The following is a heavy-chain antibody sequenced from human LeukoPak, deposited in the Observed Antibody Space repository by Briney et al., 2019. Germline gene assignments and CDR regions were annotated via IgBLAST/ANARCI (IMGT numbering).Heavy chain of an antibody. J-gene: IGHJ4*02. CDR1: GFTFSSYA. Sequence: PGGSLRLSCAASGFTFSSYAMSWVRQAPGKGLEWVSAISGSGSSTYYAASVKGRFTISRDNSKNTLYLQMNSLRAEDTAVYYCAKDMGPLLWFGELFGDYWGQGTLVTVSS. CDR3: AKDMGPLLWFGELFGDY. D-gene: IGHD3-10*01. CDR2: ISGSGSST. V-gene: IGHV3-23*01.